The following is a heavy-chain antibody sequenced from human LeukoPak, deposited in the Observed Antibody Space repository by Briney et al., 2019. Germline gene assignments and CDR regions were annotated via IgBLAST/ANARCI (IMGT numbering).Heavy chain of an antibody. V-gene: IGHV1-69*13. D-gene: IGHD3-3*01. Sequence: SVKVSCKASGGTFSSYAISWVRQAPGQGLEWMGGIIPIFGTANYAQKFQGRVTITADESTSTAYMELSRLRSDDTAVYYCASQITYDFWSGYYYYYMDVWGKGTTVTVSS. CDR3: ASQITYDFWSGYYYYYMDV. CDR1: GGTFSSYA. J-gene: IGHJ6*03. CDR2: IIPIFGTA.